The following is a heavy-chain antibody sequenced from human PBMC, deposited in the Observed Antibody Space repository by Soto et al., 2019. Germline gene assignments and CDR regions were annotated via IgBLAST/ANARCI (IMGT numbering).Heavy chain of an antibody. CDR2: MHYTGFS. D-gene: IGHD2-15*01. Sequence: SETLSLTCSFSGDSVTSHYLTWIRQSPKKGLEWIGYMHYTGFSHYNPSLKSRLTISVDRSKKQFTLQLTSVTVADTPGYYCTPSYGNACYTYWGQGTQVTVSS. CDR3: TPSYGNACYTY. J-gene: IGHJ4*02. CDR1: GDSVTSHY. V-gene: IGHV4-59*02.